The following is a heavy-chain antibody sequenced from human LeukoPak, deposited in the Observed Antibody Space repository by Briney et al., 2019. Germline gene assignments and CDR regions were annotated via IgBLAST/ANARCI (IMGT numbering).Heavy chain of an antibody. CDR2: ISGSGGST. CDR1: GFTFSSYA. CDR3: AKSSSSGFYYYYYMDV. Sequence: GGSLRLSCAASGFTFSSYAMSWVRQAPGKGLEWASAISGSGGSTYYADSVKGRFTISRDNSKNTLYLQMNSLRAEDTAVYYCAKSSSSGFYYYYYMDVWGKGTTVTVSS. D-gene: IGHD6-6*01. J-gene: IGHJ6*03. V-gene: IGHV3-23*01.